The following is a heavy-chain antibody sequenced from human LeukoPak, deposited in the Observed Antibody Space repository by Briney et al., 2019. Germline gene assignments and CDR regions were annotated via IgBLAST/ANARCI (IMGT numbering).Heavy chain of an antibody. CDR1: GGSISSSNW. D-gene: IGHD3-16*02. Sequence: SETLSLTCAVSGGSISSSNWWSWVRQPPGKGLEWIGEIYHSGSTNYNPSLKSRVTISVDKSKNQFSLKLSSVTAADTAVYYCARGRITFGGVIVLDYWGQGTLVTVSP. CDR2: IYHSGST. V-gene: IGHV4-4*02. CDR3: ARGRITFGGVIVLDY. J-gene: IGHJ4*02.